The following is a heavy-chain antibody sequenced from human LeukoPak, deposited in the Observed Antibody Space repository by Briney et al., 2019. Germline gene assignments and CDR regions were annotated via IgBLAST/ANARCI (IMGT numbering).Heavy chain of an antibody. CDR2: ISGSGGST. CDR1: GFTFSSYE. D-gene: IGHD2-15*01. V-gene: IGHV3-23*01. CDR3: AKRGDIVVVVAATFPFDY. Sequence: GGSLRLSCAASGFTFSSYEMNWVRQAPGKGLEWVSAISGSGGSTYYADSVKGRFTISRDNSKNTLYLQMNSLRAEDTAVYYCAKRGDIVVVVAATFPFDYWGQGTLVTVSS. J-gene: IGHJ4*02.